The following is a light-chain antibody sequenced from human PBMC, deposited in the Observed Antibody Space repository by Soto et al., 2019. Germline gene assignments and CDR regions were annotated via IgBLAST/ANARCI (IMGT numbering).Light chain of an antibody. CDR1: QSVRSNY. CDR3: QQYGSSPT. Sequence: EIVLTQSPGTLSLSPGERATLSCRASQSVRSNYLAWYQQKPGQAPRLLIYGASSRATGIPDRFSGSGSGTDFTLTISRLQPEDFVAYFCQQYGSSPTLGQGTKVEVK. CDR2: GAS. J-gene: IGKJ1*01. V-gene: IGKV3-20*01.